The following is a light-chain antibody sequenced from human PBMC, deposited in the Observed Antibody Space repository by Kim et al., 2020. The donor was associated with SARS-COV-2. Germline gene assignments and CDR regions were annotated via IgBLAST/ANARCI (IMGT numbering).Light chain of an antibody. CDR3: QQSDRTFTWT. J-gene: IGKJ1*01. CDR1: QSISSY. CDR2: AAS. V-gene: IGKV1-39*01. Sequence: DIQMTQSPSSLSASVGDRVTITCRASQSISSYLNWYQQKPGKAPNLLIYAASSLQSGVPSRFSGSGSGTDFTLTITSLQPEDFATYFCQQSDRTFTWTFCQGAKVDI.